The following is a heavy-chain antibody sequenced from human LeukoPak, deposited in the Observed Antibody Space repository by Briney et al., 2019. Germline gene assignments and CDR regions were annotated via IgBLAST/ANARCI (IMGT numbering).Heavy chain of an antibody. V-gene: IGHV3-74*01. D-gene: IGHD6-13*01. CDR2: INTDGSSS. CDR1: GFTFSSYW. Sequence: GGSLRLSCSASGFTFSSYWMHWVRQAPGKGLVWVSRINTDGSSSRYADSVKGRFTISRDNAKNTLFLQMNSLRAEDTAVYYCAGGYSSSWYTDWGQGTLVTVSS. J-gene: IGHJ4*02. CDR3: AGGYSSSWYTD.